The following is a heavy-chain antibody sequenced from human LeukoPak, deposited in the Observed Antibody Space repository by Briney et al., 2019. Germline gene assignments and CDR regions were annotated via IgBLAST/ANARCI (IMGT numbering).Heavy chain of an antibody. CDR3: VREGRSMVAFDN. J-gene: IGHJ4*02. Sequence: GGSLRLSCAASGFTFSSYAMSWVRQAPGKGLEWVSSISSSSYIYYADSVKGRFTISRDNAKNSLYLQMNSLREEDTALYYCVREGRSMVAFDNWGQGVLVTVSS. V-gene: IGHV3-21*04. CDR2: ISSSSYI. CDR1: GFTFSSYA. D-gene: IGHD5-12*01.